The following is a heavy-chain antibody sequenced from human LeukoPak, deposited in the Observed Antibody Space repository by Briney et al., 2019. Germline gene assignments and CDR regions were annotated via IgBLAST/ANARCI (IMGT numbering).Heavy chain of an antibody. CDR3: ARVRAIYYDSSYDAFDN. J-gene: IGHJ3*02. CDR1: GFTFSSYS. CDR2: ISSSSSYI. V-gene: IGHV3-21*01. Sequence: PGGSLRLSCTASGFTFSSYSMNWVRQAPGKGLEWVSSISSSSSYIYYADSVKGRFTISRDNAKNSLYLQMNSLRAEDTAVYYCARVRAIYYDSSYDAFDNWGQGTMVTVSS. D-gene: IGHD3-22*01.